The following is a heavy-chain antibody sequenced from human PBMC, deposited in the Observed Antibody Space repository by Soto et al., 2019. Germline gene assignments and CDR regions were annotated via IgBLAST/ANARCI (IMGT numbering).Heavy chain of an antibody. CDR3: ARLNGYCISTNCHGYYGMDV. CDR2: IYSSENT. Sequence: SETLSLTCTVSGGSISSSSYSWGWIRQPPGKGLEWIGTIYSSENTYYNQSLMSRVTISVDTSKNQFSLKLSSVTAADTAVYYCARLNGYCISTNCHGYYGMDVWGQGTTVTVSS. J-gene: IGHJ6*02. V-gene: IGHV4-39*01. CDR1: GGSISSSSYS. D-gene: IGHD2-2*01.